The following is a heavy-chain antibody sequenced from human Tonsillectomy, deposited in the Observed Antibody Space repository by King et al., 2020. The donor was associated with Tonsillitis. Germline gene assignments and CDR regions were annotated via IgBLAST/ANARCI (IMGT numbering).Heavy chain of an antibody. CDR3: AKDMWGPAAGPLDI. CDR2: ISWNSGSI. J-gene: IGHJ3*02. Sequence: QLVQSGGGLVQPGRSLRLSCAASGFTFDDYAMHWVRQAPGKGLEWVSGISWNSGSIGYADSVKGRFTISRDNAKNSLYLQMNSPRAEDTALYYCAKDMWGPAAGPLDIWGQGTMVTVSS. V-gene: IGHV3-9*01. CDR1: GFTFDDYA. D-gene: IGHD6-19*01.